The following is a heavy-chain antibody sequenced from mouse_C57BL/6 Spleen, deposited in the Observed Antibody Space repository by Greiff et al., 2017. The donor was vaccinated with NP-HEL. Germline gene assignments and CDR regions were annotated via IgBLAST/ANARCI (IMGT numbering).Heavy chain of an antibody. D-gene: IGHD2-4*01. Sequence: QVQLQQPGAELVRPGSSVKLSCKASGYTFTSYWMHWVKQRPIQGLEWIGNIDPSDSETHYNQKFKDKATLTVDKSSSTAYMQLSSLTSEDSVVYYCARTYYDYGGYYFDYWGQGTTLTVSS. CDR3: ARTYYDYGGYYFDY. V-gene: IGHV1-52*01. CDR2: IDPSDSET. J-gene: IGHJ2*01. CDR1: GYTFTSYW.